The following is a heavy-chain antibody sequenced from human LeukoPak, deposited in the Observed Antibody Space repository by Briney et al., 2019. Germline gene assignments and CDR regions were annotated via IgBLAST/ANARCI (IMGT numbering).Heavy chain of an antibody. CDR3: ARDNGYDSSGYYLN. D-gene: IGHD3-22*01. CDR1: GGTFSSYA. CDR2: IIPILGIA. V-gene: IGHV1-69*04. J-gene: IGHJ4*02. Sequence: ASVKVSCKASGGTFSSYAISWVRQAPGQGLEWMGRIIPILGIANYAQKFQGRVTITADKYTSTAYMELSSLRSEDTAVYYCARDNGYDSSGYYLNWGQGTLVTVSS.